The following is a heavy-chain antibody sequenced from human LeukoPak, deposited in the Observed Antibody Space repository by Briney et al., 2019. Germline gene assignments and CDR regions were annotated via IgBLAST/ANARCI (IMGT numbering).Heavy chain of an antibody. CDR1: GYTFTSYY. CDR2: INPSGGST. D-gene: IGHD5-24*01. Sequence: GASVKVSCKASGYTFTSYYMHWVRQAPGQGLEWMGIINPSGGSTSYAQKFQGRVTMTRDMSTSTVYMELSRLRSDDTAVYYCARAQRWLQPIDYWGQGTLVTVSS. J-gene: IGHJ4*02. CDR3: ARAQRWLQPIDY. V-gene: IGHV1-46*01.